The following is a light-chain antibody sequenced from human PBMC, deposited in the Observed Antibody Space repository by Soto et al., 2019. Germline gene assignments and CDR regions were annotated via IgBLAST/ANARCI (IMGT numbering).Light chain of an antibody. CDR3: QQSYSTPPYT. Sequence: IQMTQSPSSLSASVGDRVTITCQASQSISSYLNWYQQKPGKAPKLLIYAASSLQSGVPSRFSGSGSGTDFTLTISSLQPEDFATYYCQQSYSTPPYTFGQGTKVDIK. V-gene: IGKV1-39*01. J-gene: IGKJ2*01. CDR2: AAS. CDR1: QSISSY.